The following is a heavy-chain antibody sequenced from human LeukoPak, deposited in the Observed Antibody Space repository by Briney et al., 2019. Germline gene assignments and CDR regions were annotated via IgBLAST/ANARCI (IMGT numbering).Heavy chain of an antibody. CDR2: ISGSGDNT. Sequence: GGSLRLSCAASGFTFSSYAMSWVRQAPGKGLEWVSAISGSGDNTYYADSVKGRFTISRDNSRNTLYLQMNSLRAEDTAVYYCATSPTFDPWGQGTLVTVSS. J-gene: IGHJ5*02. V-gene: IGHV3-23*01. CDR1: GFTFSSYA. CDR3: ATSPTFDP.